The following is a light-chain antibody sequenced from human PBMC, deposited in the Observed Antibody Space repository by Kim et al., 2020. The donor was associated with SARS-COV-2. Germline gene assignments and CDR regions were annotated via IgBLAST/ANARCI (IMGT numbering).Light chain of an antibody. J-gene: IGKJ4*01. CDR3: QQYGSSPRT. V-gene: IGKV3-20*01. CDR2: GAS. Sequence: SPGERATLSCRASQSVSSSYLAWYQQKPGQAPRLLIYGASSRATGIPDRFSGSGSGTDFTLTISRLEPEDFAVYYCQQYGSSPRTFGGGTKVEIK. CDR1: QSVSSSY.